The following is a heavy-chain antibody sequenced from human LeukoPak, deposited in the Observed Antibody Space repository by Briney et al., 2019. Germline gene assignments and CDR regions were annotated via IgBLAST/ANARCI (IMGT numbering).Heavy chain of an antibody. CDR2: ISYSGST. J-gene: IGHJ5*02. Sequence: SEILSLTCTVSGDSISSYYWSWIRQPPGKGLEWIAYISYSGSTNYNPSLKGRVTISVDTSKNQFSLNLSSVTAADTAVYYCARSLVRNWVDPWGQGTLVTVSS. CDR3: ARSLVRNWVDP. CDR1: GDSISSYY. D-gene: IGHD2-21*01. V-gene: IGHV4-59*01.